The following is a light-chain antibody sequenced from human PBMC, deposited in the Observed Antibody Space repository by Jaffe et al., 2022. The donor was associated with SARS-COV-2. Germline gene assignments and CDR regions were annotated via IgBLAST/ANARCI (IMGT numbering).Light chain of an antibody. CDR1: QSVSSRY. Sequence: EIVLTQSPGTLSLSPGERATLSCRASQSVSSRYLAWYQQRPGQAPRLLIYGASSRATGIPDRFSGSGSGTDFTLTISRLEPEDFAVYSCQHYGGSPLYTFGQGTKLEIK. J-gene: IGKJ2*01. CDR3: QHYGGSPLYT. V-gene: IGKV3-20*01. CDR2: GAS.